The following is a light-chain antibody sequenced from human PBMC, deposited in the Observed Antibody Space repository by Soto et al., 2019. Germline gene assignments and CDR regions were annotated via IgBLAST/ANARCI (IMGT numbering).Light chain of an antibody. CDR3: QQYSASPLP. CDR2: ETS. J-gene: IGKJ4*01. Sequence: DIQLTQSPSFVSAFVGDRVTISCRANEDISHNLNWYQQKPGRAPQLVIYETSTLLCGVPSRFSGSGSGTDFTLTISGLQPGDIAVYYCQQYSASPLPFGGGTRVEVK. V-gene: IGKV1-9*01. CDR1: EDISHN.